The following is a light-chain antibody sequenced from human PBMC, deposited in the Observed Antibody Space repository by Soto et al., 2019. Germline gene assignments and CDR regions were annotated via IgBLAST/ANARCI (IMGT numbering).Light chain of an antibody. CDR2: SND. Sequence: QSVLTQSPSASGTPGQRVSISCSGSTSNIGTNTVSWYQHVPGTAPKLLIYSNDQRPSAVPGRFSGSKSGTSASLAISGLLSEDEADYFCCSYAGGYTYLFGTGTKLTVL. CDR3: CSYAGGYTYL. J-gene: IGLJ1*01. CDR1: TSNIGTNT. V-gene: IGLV1-44*01.